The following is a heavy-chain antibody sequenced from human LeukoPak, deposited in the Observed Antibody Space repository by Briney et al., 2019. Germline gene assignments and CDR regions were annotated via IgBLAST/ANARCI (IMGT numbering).Heavy chain of an antibody. J-gene: IGHJ4*02. Sequence: SETLSLTCAVYGGSFSGYYWSWIRQPPGQGLEWIGEINHSGSTNYNPSLKSRVTISVDTSKNQFSLKLRSVTAADTAVYYCARGGVRYFDWLLSGYYFDYWGQGTLVTVSS. CDR3: ARGGVRYFDWLLSGYYFDY. CDR1: GGSFSGYY. V-gene: IGHV4-34*01. D-gene: IGHD3-9*01. CDR2: INHSGST.